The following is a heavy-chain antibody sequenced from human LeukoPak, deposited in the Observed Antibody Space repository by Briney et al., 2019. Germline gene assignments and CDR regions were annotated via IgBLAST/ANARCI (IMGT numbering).Heavy chain of an antibody. V-gene: IGHV4-30-4*07. CDR2: IYSNGST. J-gene: IGHJ4*02. CDR3: ARGEYYYGSGSLDY. D-gene: IGHD3-10*01. CDR1: GGSISSGGYS. Sequence: TLSLTCAVSGGSISSGGYSWSWIRQPPGEGLEWIGYIYSNGSTYYNPSLKSRVTISGDTSKNQFSLKLSSVTAADTAVYYCARGEYYYGSGSLDYWGQGILVTVSS.